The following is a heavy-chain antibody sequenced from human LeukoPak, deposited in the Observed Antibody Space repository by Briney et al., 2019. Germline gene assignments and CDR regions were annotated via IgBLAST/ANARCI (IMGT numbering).Heavy chain of an antibody. V-gene: IGHV1-18*01. CDR3: ARDNENSSLYYYDSSGYYVD. Sequence: GASVKVSCKASGYTFTSYGISWVRQAPGQGLEWMGWISAYNGNTNYAQKLQGRVTMTTDTSTSTAYMELRSLRSDDTAMYYCARDNENSSLYYYDSSGYYVDWGQGTLVTVSS. J-gene: IGHJ1*01. D-gene: IGHD3-22*01. CDR2: ISAYNGNT. CDR1: GYTFTSYG.